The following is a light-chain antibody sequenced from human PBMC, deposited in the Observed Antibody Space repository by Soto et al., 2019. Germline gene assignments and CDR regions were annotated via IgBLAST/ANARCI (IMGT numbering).Light chain of an antibody. Sequence: DIQITQSPSTLSGSVGDRVTIPCRASQTISSWLAWYQQKTGKAPKILIYKASTLKSGVPSRFRGSGSGTEFTLTISRLQPDDFETYYCQQYNSYSPTFGQGTKVDIK. CDR3: QQYNSYSPT. CDR2: KAS. J-gene: IGKJ1*01. CDR1: QTISSW. V-gene: IGKV1-5*03.